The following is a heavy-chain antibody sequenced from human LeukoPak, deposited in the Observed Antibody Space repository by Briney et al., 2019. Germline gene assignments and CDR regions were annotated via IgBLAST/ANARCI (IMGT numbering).Heavy chain of an antibody. D-gene: IGHD3-22*01. CDR1: RFTLSSYW. J-gene: IGHJ4*02. CDR2: INSDGSFT. Sequence: GGSLRLSCATSRFTLSSYWMHWVRQAPGKGLVWVSRINSDGSFTSYADSVKGRFTISRDNAKNTLYLQMNSLRAEDTAVYYCARGYYYESSGRTPMDYWGQGTLVTVSS. V-gene: IGHV3-74*01. CDR3: ARGYYYESSGRTPMDY.